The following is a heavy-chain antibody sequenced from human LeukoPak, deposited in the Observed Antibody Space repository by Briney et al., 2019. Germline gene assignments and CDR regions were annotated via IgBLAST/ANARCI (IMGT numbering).Heavy chain of an antibody. CDR3: ARGRWELLRGCFDY. CDR1: GYSISSGYY. CDR2: IYHSGST. V-gene: IGHV4-38-2*02. Sequence: SETLSLTCTVSGYSISSGYYWGWIRQPPGKGLEWIGSIYHSGSTYYNPSLKSRVTISVDTSKNQFSLKLSSVTAADTAVYYCARGRWELLRGCFDYWGQGTLLTVSS. J-gene: IGHJ4*02. D-gene: IGHD1-26*01.